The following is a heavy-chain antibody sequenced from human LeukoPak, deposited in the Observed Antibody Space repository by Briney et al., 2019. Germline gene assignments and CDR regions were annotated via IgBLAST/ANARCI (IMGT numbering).Heavy chain of an antibody. Sequence: SETLSLTCTVSGGSISSSSYYWGWIRQPPGKGLEWIGSIYYSGSTYYNPSLKSRVTISVDTSKNQFSLKLSSATAADTAVYYCARRLSVVPAATNWFDPWGQGTLVTVSS. D-gene: IGHD2-2*01. J-gene: IGHJ5*02. CDR3: ARRLSVVPAATNWFDP. CDR2: IYYSGST. V-gene: IGHV4-39*01. CDR1: GGSISSSSYY.